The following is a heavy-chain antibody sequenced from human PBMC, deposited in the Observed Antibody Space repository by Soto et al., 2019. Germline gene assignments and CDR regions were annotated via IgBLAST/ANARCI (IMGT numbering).Heavy chain of an antibody. CDR2: ISYDGSNK. CDR3: ARDWGDVGDLKAFDI. D-gene: IGHD4-17*01. V-gene: IGHV3-30-3*01. J-gene: IGHJ3*02. Sequence: GGSLRLSCAASGFTFSSYAMHWVRQAPGKGLEWVAVISYDGSNKYYADSVKGRFTISRDNSKNTLYLQMNSLRAEDTAVYYCARDWGDVGDLKAFDIWGQGTMVTVSS. CDR1: GFTFSSYA.